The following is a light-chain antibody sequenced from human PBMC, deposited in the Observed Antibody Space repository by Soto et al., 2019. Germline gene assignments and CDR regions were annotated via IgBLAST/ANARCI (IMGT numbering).Light chain of an antibody. CDR1: QSVGNN. CDR3: QQYGDWPLT. CDR2: ATP. V-gene: IGKV3-15*01. Sequence: EIVLTQSPATLSVSPGERATPSCRASQSVGNNFAWYQQKPGQAPRLLIFATPTRATGVPARFSGSGSGTEFTLTISSLQSEDFAVYYCQQYGDWPLTFGGGAKVEIE. J-gene: IGKJ4*01.